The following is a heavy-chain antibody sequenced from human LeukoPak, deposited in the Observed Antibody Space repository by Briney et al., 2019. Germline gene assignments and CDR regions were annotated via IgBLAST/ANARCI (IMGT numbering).Heavy chain of an antibody. CDR2: INSDGGST. CDR1: GFTFSSYW. V-gene: IGHV3-74*01. CDR3: ARKQQLGWFDP. Sequence: GGSLRLSCAASGFTFSSYWMHWVRQAPGKGLVWVSRINSDGGSTSYADSVKGRFTISRDNAKNTLYLQMNSLRAEDTAVYYCARKQQLGWFDPWGQGTLVTVSS. D-gene: IGHD6-13*01. J-gene: IGHJ5*02.